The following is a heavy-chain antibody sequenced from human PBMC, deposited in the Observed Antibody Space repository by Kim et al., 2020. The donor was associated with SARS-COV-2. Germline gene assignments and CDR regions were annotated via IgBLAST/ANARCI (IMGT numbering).Heavy chain of an antibody. CDR3: ATGGWGQYYFDY. D-gene: IGHD3-10*01. CDR1: GYTITELS. J-gene: IGHJ4*02. CDR2: FDPEDGET. Sequence: ASVKVSCKVSGYTITELSMHWVRQAPGKGLEWMGGFDPEDGETIYAQKFQGRVTMTEDTSTDTAYMELSSLRSEDTAVYYCATGGWGQYYFDYWGQGTVVTVSS. V-gene: IGHV1-24*01.